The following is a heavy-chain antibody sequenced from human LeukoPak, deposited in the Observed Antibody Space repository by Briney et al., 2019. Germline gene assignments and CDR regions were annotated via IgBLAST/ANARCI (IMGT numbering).Heavy chain of an antibody. J-gene: IGHJ4*02. CDR1: GYNFINYW. D-gene: IGHD3-10*01. V-gene: IGHV5-51*01. Sequence: GESLKISCKGSGYNFINYWIAWVRQMPGKGLEWMGIIYPGDSDTRYSPSFQGQVIISADKSINTAYLQWSSLKASDTAMYYCSSQAHPRRDIYSGSGSYFAAFDYWGQGTLVTVSS. CDR2: IYPGDSDT. CDR3: SSQAHPRRDIYSGSGSYFAAFDY.